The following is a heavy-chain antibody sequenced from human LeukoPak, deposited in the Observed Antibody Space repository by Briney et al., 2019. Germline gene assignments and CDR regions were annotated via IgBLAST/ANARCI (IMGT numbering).Heavy chain of an antibody. CDR3: ARDENYYDSSGYPRGGDM. D-gene: IGHD3-22*01. V-gene: IGHV1-18*01. CDR1: GDTFTSYG. J-gene: IGHJ3*02. Sequence: ASVTVSCKASGDTFTSYGISWGRQAPGQGLEWMGWISAYNGNTNYAQKFQDRVTMTTDTSTSTAYMELTSLRSDDTAIYYCARDENYYDSSGYPRGGDMWGQGTMVTVSS. CDR2: ISAYNGNT.